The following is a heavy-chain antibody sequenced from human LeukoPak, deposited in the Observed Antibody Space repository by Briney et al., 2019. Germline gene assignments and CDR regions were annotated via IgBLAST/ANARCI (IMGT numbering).Heavy chain of an antibody. J-gene: IGHJ4*02. CDR1: GYTFTGYY. Sequence: ASVKVSCKASGYTFTGYYMHWVRQAPGQGLEWMGWIYPNSGGTNYAQKFQGRVTMTRDTSISTAYMELSRLRSDDTAVYYCAKVQPGDIVVVPAAVNFDYWGQGTLVTVSS. V-gene: IGHV1-2*02. D-gene: IGHD2-2*01. CDR2: IYPNSGGT. CDR3: AKVQPGDIVVVPAAVNFDY.